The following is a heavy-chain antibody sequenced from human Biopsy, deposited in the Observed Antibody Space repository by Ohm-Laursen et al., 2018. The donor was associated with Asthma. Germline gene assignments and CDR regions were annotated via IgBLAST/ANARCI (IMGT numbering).Heavy chain of an antibody. CDR2: IYYSGTT. Sequence: SDTLSLTCSLSSGSGGYMRSGNYYWGWIRQPPGKGLEWIGSIYYSGTTYYNPSLESRVTVSADTSKNQFSLKLTSVTAADTAVYYCVGPPGYWGQGTRVTVSS. CDR3: VGPPGY. CDR1: SGSGGYMRSGNYY. V-gene: IGHV4-39*01. J-gene: IGHJ4*02.